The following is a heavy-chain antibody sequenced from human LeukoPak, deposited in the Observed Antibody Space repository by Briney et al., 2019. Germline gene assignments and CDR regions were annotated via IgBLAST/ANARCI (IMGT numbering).Heavy chain of an antibody. Sequence: PGGSLRLSCVASGLTFSDYSINWLRQAPGKGLEWVSYISSGSSTIYYADSVKGRFTTSRDNAKNSLYLQMNSLRAEDTAVYYCARGSPNEYDSSGYYSPLGYWGQGTLVIVST. CDR2: ISSGSSTI. CDR1: GLTFSDYS. CDR3: ARGSPNEYDSSGYYSPLGY. D-gene: IGHD3-22*01. V-gene: IGHV3-48*04. J-gene: IGHJ4*02.